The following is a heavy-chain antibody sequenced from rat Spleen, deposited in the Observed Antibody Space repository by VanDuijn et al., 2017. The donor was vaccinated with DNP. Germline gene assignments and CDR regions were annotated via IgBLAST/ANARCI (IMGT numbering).Heavy chain of an antibody. CDR3: ASHPLDA. V-gene: IGHV5-7*01. CDR2: ISSSDNRT. CDR1: GFTFSNYY. J-gene: IGHJ4*01. Sequence: EVHLVESGGGLVQPGRSLKLSCAASGFTFSNYYMAWVRQAPKKGLEWVATISSSDNRTYYPDSVKGRFTISRDNAKGSLYLQMNSLKSEDTATYYCASHPLDAWGQGTSVTVSS.